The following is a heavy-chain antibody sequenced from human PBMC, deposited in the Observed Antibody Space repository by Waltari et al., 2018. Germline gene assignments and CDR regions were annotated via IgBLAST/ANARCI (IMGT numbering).Heavy chain of an antibody. V-gene: IGHV4-4*07. CDR2: IYANGNT. J-gene: IGHJ3*02. CDR3: AKMAAKVGAHDAFDI. Sequence: QVQLQESGPGLAKPSEPLSLTCPVSGASVDTFYWGWIRQPAGKGLEWIGRIYANGNTNYNPSLKTRVTMSEDMSKNEVSLTLTSVTAADTAVYYCAKMAAKVGAHDAFDIWGQGTMVIVSS. CDR1: GASVDTFY. D-gene: IGHD1-26*01.